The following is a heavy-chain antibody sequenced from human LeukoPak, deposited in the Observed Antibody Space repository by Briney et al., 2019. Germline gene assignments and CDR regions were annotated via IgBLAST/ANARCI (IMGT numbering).Heavy chain of an antibody. J-gene: IGHJ4*02. D-gene: IGHD6-19*01. CDR1: GFTFSSYS. CDR3: AGDSTKSGWFGFFDS. CDR2: ISYDGSNK. Sequence: GGSLRLSCAASGFTFSSYSMNWVRQAPGKGLEWVAVISYDGSNKYYADSVKGRFTISRDNSKNTLYLQMNYLRADDTALYYCAGDSTKSGWFGFFDSWGQGTLITVSS. V-gene: IGHV3-30*03.